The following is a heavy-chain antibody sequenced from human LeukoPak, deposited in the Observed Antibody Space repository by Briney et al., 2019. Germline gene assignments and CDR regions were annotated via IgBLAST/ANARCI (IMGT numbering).Heavy chain of an antibody. Sequence: GGSLRLSCAASGFTFSNYWMSWVRQAPGKGLEWVANIKQDGSEKDYVDSVKGRFTISRDNAKNSLYLQVNSLRADDTAVYYCARVYSSSSGENVFDIWGQGTMVIVSS. CDR3: ARVYSSSSGENVFDI. CDR1: GFTFSNYW. V-gene: IGHV3-7*03. CDR2: IKQDGSEK. D-gene: IGHD6-6*01. J-gene: IGHJ3*02.